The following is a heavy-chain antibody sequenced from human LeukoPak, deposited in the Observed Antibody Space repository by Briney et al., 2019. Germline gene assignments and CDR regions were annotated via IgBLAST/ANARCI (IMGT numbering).Heavy chain of an antibody. Sequence: GTSLRLSCAASGFIFSTYWMTWVRQAPRKGLEWVATIKYDGNEKYYVDSVRGRFTISRDNAKSSLYLQMNSLTAEDTAVYYCVRESFSRGDFNWGQGTLVSASS. CDR1: GFIFSTYW. V-gene: IGHV3-7*01. J-gene: IGHJ4*02. D-gene: IGHD7-27*01. CDR2: IKYDGNEK. CDR3: VRESFSRGDFN.